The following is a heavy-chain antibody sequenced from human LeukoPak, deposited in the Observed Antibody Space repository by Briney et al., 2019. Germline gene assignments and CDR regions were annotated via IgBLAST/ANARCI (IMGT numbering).Heavy chain of an antibody. J-gene: IGHJ4*02. CDR3: ARDSTMTAVTFVDY. CDR2: ISYDGSNK. D-gene: IGHD4-17*01. Sequence: GGSLRLSCAASGFTFSSYAMHWVRQAPAKGLEGVAVISYDGSNKYYADSVKGRFTISRDNSKNTLYLQMNSLRAEDTAVYYCARDSTMTAVTFVDYWGQGTLVTVSS. CDR1: GFTFSSYA. V-gene: IGHV3-30*04.